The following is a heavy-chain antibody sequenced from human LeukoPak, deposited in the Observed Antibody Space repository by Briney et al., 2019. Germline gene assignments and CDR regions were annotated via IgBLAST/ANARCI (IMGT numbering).Heavy chain of an antibody. Sequence: GGSLRPSCAASGFTFSSYSMNWVRQAPGKGLEWLAKIKYDGGEVYYLESMRARFTISRDNAESSLYLQMNNLRADDTAVYFCARGFCTRGSCTKFGYWGQGTLVTVSS. CDR2: IKYDGGEV. V-gene: IGHV3-7*01. D-gene: IGHD2-15*01. CDR1: GFTFSSYS. J-gene: IGHJ4*02. CDR3: ARGFCTRGSCTKFGY.